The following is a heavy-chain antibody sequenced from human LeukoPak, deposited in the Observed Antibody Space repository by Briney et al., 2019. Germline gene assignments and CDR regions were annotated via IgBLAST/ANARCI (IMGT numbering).Heavy chain of an antibody. CDR2: NSGSGGST. D-gene: IGHD5-12*01. Sequence: GGSLRLSCAASGFTFSSYAMSWVRQAPGKGLEWVSANSGSGGSTYYADSVKGRFTISRDNSKNTLYLQMNSLRAEDTAVYYCAKPHLGGYDLFDYWGQGTLVTVSS. CDR3: AKPHLGGYDLFDY. CDR1: GFTFSSYA. V-gene: IGHV3-23*01. J-gene: IGHJ4*02.